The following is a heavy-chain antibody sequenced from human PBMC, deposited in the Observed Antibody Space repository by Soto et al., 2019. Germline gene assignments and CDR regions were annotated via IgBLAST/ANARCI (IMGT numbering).Heavy chain of an antibody. D-gene: IGHD3-22*01. CDR2: ISGSGGST. Sequence: PGGSLRLSCAASGFTFSSYAMSWVRQAPGKGLEWVSAISGSGGSTYYADSVKGRFTISRDNSKNTLYLQMNSLRAEDTAVYYCANLLNSFFSYYYDSSGGLDAFDTWGQGTMVTVSS. CDR3: ANLLNSFFSYYYDSSGGLDAFDT. V-gene: IGHV3-23*01. J-gene: IGHJ3*02. CDR1: GFTFSSYA.